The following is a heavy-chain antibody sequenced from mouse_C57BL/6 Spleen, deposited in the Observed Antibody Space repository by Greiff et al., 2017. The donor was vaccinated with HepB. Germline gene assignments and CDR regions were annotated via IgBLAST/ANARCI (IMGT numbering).Heavy chain of an antibody. Sequence: VQLKQPGAELVKPGASVKMSCKASGYTFTSYWITWVKQRPGQGLEWIGDIYPGSGSTNYNEKFKSKATLTVDTSSSTAYMQLSSLTSEDSAVYYCARHYYGSSYLFAYWGQGTLVTVSA. J-gene: IGHJ3*01. CDR3: ARHYYGSSYLFAY. V-gene: IGHV1-55*01. CDR2: IYPGSGST. D-gene: IGHD1-1*01. CDR1: GYTFTSYW.